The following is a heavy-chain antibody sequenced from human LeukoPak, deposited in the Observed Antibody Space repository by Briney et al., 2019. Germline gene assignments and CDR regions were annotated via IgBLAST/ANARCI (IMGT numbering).Heavy chain of an antibody. D-gene: IGHD4-17*01. CDR1: GDSISNYY. CDR2: IYYSGIT. CDR3: ARDLVTVTKGFDI. J-gene: IGHJ3*02. V-gene: IGHV4-59*01. Sequence: SETLSLTCTVSGDSISNYYWSWIRQPPGKGLEWIGYIYYSGITNYNPSLKSRVTISIDTSKNQFSLKLSSVTAADTAVYYCARDLVTVTKGFDIWGQGTMVSVSS.